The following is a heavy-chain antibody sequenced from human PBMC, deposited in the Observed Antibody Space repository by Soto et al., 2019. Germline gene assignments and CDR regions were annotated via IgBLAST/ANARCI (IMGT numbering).Heavy chain of an antibody. D-gene: IGHD6-13*01. CDR1: GFTFSDYY. CDR3: ARTAAAGDY. V-gene: IGHV3-11*06. Sequence: GGSLRLSCADSGFTFSDYYMSWIRQTPGKGLEWVSYISSSSSYTNYADCVKGRFTISRDNAKNSLYLQMNSLRAEDTAVYYCARTAAAGDYWGQGTLVTVSS. CDR2: ISSSSSYT. J-gene: IGHJ4*02.